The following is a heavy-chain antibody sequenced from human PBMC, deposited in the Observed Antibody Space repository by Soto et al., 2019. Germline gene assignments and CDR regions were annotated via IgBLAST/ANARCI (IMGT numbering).Heavy chain of an antibody. D-gene: IGHD6-19*01. CDR1: GFSLSSTRMA. J-gene: IGHJ4*02. V-gene: IGHV2-5*02. Sequence: QITLKESGPTLVKPTQTLTLTCTFSGFSLSSTRMAVGWIRQPPGKALEWLALIYWDDDKRYSPFLKSRLTHTKDTSKNQVVLKMSNMDPVDTARYYCAHIVVAGLGYYFDYWGQGTLVTVSS. CDR2: IYWDDDK. CDR3: AHIVVAGLGYYFDY.